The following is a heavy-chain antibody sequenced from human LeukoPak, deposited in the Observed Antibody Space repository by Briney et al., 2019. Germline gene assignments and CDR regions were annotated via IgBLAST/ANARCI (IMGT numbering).Heavy chain of an antibody. CDR1: GYSFTTYY. CDR3: ARVDDNGGNSVGY. J-gene: IGHJ4*02. CDR2: MNPRGGST. Sequence: GASVKVSCKASGYSFTTYYMHWMRQAAGQGLEWMGTMNPRGGSTNYAQKFQGRVTMIRDPSTSTVYMELSSLRFEDTAVYYCARVDDNGGNSVGYWGQGTLVTVSS. V-gene: IGHV1-46*01. D-gene: IGHD4-23*01.